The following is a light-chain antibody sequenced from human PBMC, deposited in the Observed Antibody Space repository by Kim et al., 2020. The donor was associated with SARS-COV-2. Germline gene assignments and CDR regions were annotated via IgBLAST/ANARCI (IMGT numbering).Light chain of an antibody. V-gene: IGLV3-21*01. Sequence: PGKTARISCGWDNIGDKRFLWNQKKPGQAPVLVIHYNSGRPSGIPDRCSGSNSGNTATLTISGVDSGDEAVYYCQVWDSTSDPVKFGGGTQLTVL. CDR3: QVWDSTSDPVK. CDR1: NIGDKR. J-gene: IGLJ2*01. CDR2: YNS.